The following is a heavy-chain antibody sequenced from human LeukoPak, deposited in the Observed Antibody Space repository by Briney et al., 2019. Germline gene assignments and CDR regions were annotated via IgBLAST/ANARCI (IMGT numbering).Heavy chain of an antibody. CDR3: VRDGSGYTPFDF. J-gene: IGHJ4*02. Sequence: GASVKVSCKVSGYTLTQLSMHWVRQAPGKGLEWMGSFDPEDDETIYAQKFQGRVTMTEDTSIDTAYMELSSLRSEDTAVYYCVRDGSGYTPFDFWGQGTLVTVSS. V-gene: IGHV1-24*01. CDR1: GYTLTQLS. CDR2: FDPEDDET. D-gene: IGHD5-12*01.